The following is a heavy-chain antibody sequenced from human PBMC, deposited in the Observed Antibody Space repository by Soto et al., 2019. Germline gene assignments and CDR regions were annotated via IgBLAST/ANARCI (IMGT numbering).Heavy chain of an antibody. CDR3: ARDEGGERFLEWLPHYYYYGMDV. V-gene: IGHV1-18*01. Sequence: QVQLVQSGAEVKKPGASVKVSCKASGYTFTSYGISWVRQAPGQGLEWMGWISAYNGNTNYAQKLQGRVTMTTDISTSTAYMELRSLRSDDTAVYYCARDEGGERFLEWLPHYYYYGMDVWGQGTTVTVSS. CDR1: GYTFTSYG. J-gene: IGHJ6*02. CDR2: ISAYNGNT. D-gene: IGHD3-3*01.